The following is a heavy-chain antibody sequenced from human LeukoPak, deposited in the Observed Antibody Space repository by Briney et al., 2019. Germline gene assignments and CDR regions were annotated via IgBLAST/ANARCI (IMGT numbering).Heavy chain of an antibody. D-gene: IGHD1-26*01. CDR2: IHPGNSET. CDR1: GYSLTNYW. J-gene: IGHJ4*02. V-gene: IGHV5-51*01. CDR3: ASQVGATGGKGFDC. Sequence: GESLKISCQGSGYSLTNYWIGWVRQMPGKGLEWMGIIHPGNSETRYSPSFQGQVTISVDRSISTAYLQWSSLRASDTAMYYCASQVGATGGKGFDCWGQETLVTVSS.